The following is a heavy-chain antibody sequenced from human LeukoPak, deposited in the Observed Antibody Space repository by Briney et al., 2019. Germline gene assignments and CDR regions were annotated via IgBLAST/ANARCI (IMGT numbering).Heavy chain of an antibody. Sequence: ASVKVSCKASGYTFTSYAMNWVRQAPGQGLEWMGWINTNTGNPTYAQGFTGRFVFSLDTSVSTAYLQISSLKAEDTAVYYCARKMGTMVRGVTPRPNWFDPWGQGTLVTVSS. CDR1: GYTFTSYA. CDR3: ARKMGTMVRGVTPRPNWFDP. D-gene: IGHD3-10*01. V-gene: IGHV7-4-1*02. CDR2: INTNTGNP. J-gene: IGHJ5*02.